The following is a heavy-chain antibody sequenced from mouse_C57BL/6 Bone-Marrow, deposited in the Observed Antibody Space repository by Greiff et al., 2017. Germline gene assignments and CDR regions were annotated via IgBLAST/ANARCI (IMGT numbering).Heavy chain of an antibody. Sequence: QVQLKESGAELAKPGASVKLSCKASGYTFTSYWMHWVKQRPGQGLEWIGYINPSSGYTKYNQKFKDKATLTADKSSSTAYMQLSSLTYGDSAVYYGAGYDRGVYYAMDYWGQGTSVTVSS. CDR1: GYTFTSYW. CDR3: AGYDRGVYYAMDY. V-gene: IGHV1-7*01. CDR2: INPSSGYT. J-gene: IGHJ4*01. D-gene: IGHD2-2*01.